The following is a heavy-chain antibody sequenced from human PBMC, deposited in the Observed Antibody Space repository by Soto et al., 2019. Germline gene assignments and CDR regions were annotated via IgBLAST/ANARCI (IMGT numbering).Heavy chain of an antibody. CDR3: ASRLETTHYYYACGMDV. CDR2: IIPILGIA. D-gene: IGHD1-1*01. V-gene: IGHV1-69*02. CDR1: GGTFSSYT. Sequence: QVQLVQSGAEVKKPGSSVKVSCKASGGTFSSYTISWVRQAPGQGLEWLGRIIPILGIANYAQKFQGRVTITADKSTSTAYMELSSLRSEDTAVYYCASRLETTHYYYACGMDVWGQGTTVTVSS. J-gene: IGHJ6*02.